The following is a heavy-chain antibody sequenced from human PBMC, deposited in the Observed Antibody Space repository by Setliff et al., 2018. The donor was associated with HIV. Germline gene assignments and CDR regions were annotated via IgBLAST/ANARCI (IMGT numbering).Heavy chain of an antibody. J-gene: IGHJ5*02. CDR3: ARGPYSRKFDP. Sequence: SETLSFTCAVYGGSFSGSYWSWVRQPPGKGLEWIGEINHSGRTNYNPSLKGRVIMSEDTSKNHFSLRLNSVTAADTAVYFCARGPYSRKFDPWGQGTLVTVSS. V-gene: IGHV4-34*01. D-gene: IGHD1-26*01. CDR1: GGSFSGSY. CDR2: INHSGRT.